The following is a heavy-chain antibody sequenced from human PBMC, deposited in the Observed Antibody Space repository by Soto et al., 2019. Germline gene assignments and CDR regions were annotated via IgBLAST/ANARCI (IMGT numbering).Heavy chain of an antibody. CDR2: IKSKTDGGTT. J-gene: IGHJ6*03. CDR1: GFTFSNAW. D-gene: IGHD4-17*01. V-gene: IGHV3-15*01. CDR3: TTEPLTTVTTPWAYYYYYYMDV. Sequence: GGSLRLSCAASGFTFSNAWMSWVRQAPGKGLEWVGRIKSKTDGGTTDYAAPVKGRFTISRDDSKNTLYLQMNSLKTEDTAVYYCTTEPLTTVTTPWAYYYYYYMDVWGKGTTVTVSS.